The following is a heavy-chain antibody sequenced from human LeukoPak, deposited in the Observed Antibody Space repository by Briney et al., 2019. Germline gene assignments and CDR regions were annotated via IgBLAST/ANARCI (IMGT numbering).Heavy chain of an antibody. V-gene: IGHV3-48*04. J-gene: IGHJ5*02. D-gene: IGHD3-3*01. Sequence: PGGSLRLSCEFSGFTFSTYAMNWVRQAPGKGLEWISYISGSSSGSTSIIHSADHEKGRFTISRDNAKHSLHLQMDSLSAEDTAVYYCARDFWSGYYTEAWGQGALVIVSS. CDR1: GFTFSTYA. CDR2: ISGSSSGSTSII. CDR3: ARDFWSGYYTEA.